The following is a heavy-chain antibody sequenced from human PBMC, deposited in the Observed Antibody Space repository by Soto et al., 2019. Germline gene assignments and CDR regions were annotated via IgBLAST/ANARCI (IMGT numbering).Heavy chain of an antibody. Sequence: QLQLQESGPGLVKPSETLSLTCTVSGGSINSSSFHWGWIRQPPGKVLEWIGSIYYSGSTYNSPSLKIRLTISVATSXNXSSLKLRXXXAAXTAVYYCARRERAXDTDWWFDPWGQGRLVTVSS. J-gene: IGHJ5*02. CDR1: GGSINSSSFH. CDR2: IYYSGST. V-gene: IGHV4-39*02. CDR3: ARRERAXDTDWWFDP. D-gene: IGHD3-9*01.